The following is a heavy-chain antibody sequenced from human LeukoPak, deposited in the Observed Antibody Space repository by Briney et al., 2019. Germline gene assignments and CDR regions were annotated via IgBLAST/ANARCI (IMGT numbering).Heavy chain of an antibody. D-gene: IGHD3-10*01. J-gene: IGHJ4*02. V-gene: IGHV4-59*01. CDR3: ASYSGRFDY. CDR1: GGFFSSYC. Sequence: SETLSLPCAVSGGFFSSYCWGWILQPPCKGLEWIGYIYYSGSTNYNPSLKSRVTISVDTSKNQFSLKLSSVTAADTAVYYCASYSGRFDYWGQGTLVTVSS. CDR2: IYYSGST.